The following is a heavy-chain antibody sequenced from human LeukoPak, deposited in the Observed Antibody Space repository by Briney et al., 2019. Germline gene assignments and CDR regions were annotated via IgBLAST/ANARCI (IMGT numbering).Heavy chain of an antibody. CDR3: ARGKNTYYYYMDV. CDR2: INHSGST. J-gene: IGHJ6*03. Sequence: SETLSLTCVVYGGSFSAYYWSWIRQPPGKGLEWIGEINHSGSTNYNPSLKSRVTISVDTSKNQFSLKLSSVTAADTAVYYCARGKNTYYYYMDVWGKGTTVAVSS. V-gene: IGHV4-34*01. CDR1: GGSFSAYY.